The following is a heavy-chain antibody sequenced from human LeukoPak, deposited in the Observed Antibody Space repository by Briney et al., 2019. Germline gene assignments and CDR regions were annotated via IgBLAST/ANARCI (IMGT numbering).Heavy chain of an antibody. Sequence: SETLTLTCTVSGGSISSYYWSWIRQPPGKGLEWIGYIYYSGSTNYNPSLKSRVTISVDTSKNQFSLKLSSVTAADTAVYYCARDRYSYGNLDYYMDVWGKRTTVTISS. D-gene: IGHD5-18*01. V-gene: IGHV4-59*01. J-gene: IGHJ6*03. CDR3: ARDRYSYGNLDYYMDV. CDR2: IYYSGST. CDR1: GGSISSYY.